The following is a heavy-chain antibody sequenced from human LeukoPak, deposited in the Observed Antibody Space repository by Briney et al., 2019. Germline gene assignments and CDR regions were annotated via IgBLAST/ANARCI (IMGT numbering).Heavy chain of an antibody. D-gene: IGHD3-22*01. CDR2: INYDGTTT. V-gene: IGHV3-74*01. CDR1: GFNFSSYC. J-gene: IGHJ4*02. CDR3: ARGLAYYYDSSGYYYESYFDY. Sequence: PGGSLRLSCAASGFNFSSYCMHWVRQAPGKGLVWISRINYDGTTTSYADSVKGRFTISRDNAKNTLYLQVNSLRAEDTALYYCARGLAYYYDSSGYYYESYFDYWGQGTLVTVSS.